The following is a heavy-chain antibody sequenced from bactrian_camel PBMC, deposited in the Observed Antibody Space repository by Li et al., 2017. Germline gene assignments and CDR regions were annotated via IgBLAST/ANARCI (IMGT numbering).Heavy chain of an antibody. D-gene: IGHD2*01. J-gene: IGHJ6*01. CDR1: GYSSSSYC. CDR2: IDRSGRT. Sequence: HVQLVESGGGSVQAGGSRRLSCVASGYSSSSYCVAWIRQAPGKEREGVVSIDRSGRTSYAESVKGRATISVDKDKNILYLEVNNLKPEDTAMYFCTADHPCSSLWPIVTATQDADFAYWGQGTQVTVS. CDR3: TADHPCSSLWPIVTATQDADFAY. V-gene: IGHV3S53*01.